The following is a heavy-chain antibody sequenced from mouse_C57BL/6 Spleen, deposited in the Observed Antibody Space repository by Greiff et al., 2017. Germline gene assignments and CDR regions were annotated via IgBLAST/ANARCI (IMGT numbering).Heavy chain of an antibody. CDR3: ARGHDGTRGWYFEV. J-gene: IGHJ1*03. CDR2: IDPADSYT. CDR1: GYTFTSYW. V-gene: IGHV1-69*01. Sequence: QVQLQQSGAELVMPGASVKLSCTASGYTFTSYWMHWVKQRPGQGLEWIGEIDPADSYTNYNQTFKGKSTLTVDKSSSTAYMQISSLTSEDSAVYYCARGHDGTRGWYFEVWGTGTTVTVAS. D-gene: IGHD2-1*01.